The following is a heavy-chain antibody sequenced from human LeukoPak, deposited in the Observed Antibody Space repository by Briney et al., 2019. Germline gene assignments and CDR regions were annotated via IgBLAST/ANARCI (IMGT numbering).Heavy chain of an antibody. CDR2: INRDGSER. CDR3: ARRNAMDV. J-gene: IGHJ6*02. Sequence: GGSLRLSCAGSGFTFSNYWMTWVRQAPGKGLEWVANINRDGSERYYVDSVKGRFTISRDDAKSPLYLQMNSLRAEDTAVYYCARRNAMDVWGQGTTVIVFS. CDR1: GFTFSNYW. V-gene: IGHV3-7*03.